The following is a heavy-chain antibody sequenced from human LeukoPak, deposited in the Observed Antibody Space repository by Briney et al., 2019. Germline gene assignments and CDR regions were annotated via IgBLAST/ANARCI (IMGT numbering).Heavy chain of an antibody. V-gene: IGHV4-59*01. CDR3: ARYYDSSDWFDP. Sequence: PSETLSLTCTVSGGSISSYYWSWIRQPPGKGLEWIGYIYYSGSTNYNPSLKSRVTISVDTSKNQFSLKLSSVTAADTAVYYCARYYDSSDWFDPWGQGTLVTVSS. CDR1: GGSISSYY. J-gene: IGHJ5*02. D-gene: IGHD3-22*01. CDR2: IYYSGST.